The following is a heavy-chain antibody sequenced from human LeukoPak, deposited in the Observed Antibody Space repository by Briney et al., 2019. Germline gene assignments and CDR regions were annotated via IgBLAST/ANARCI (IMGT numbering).Heavy chain of an antibody. J-gene: IGHJ4*02. V-gene: IGHV1-18*01. D-gene: IGHD6-13*01. CDR1: GGTFSSYA. CDR2: ISAYNGNT. Sequence: ASVKVSCKASGGTFSSYAISWARQAPGQGLEWMGWISAYNGNTNYAQKLQGRVTMTTDTSTSTAYMELRSLRSDDTAVYYCARDLEVLGSSSHLTDWGQGTLVTVSS. CDR3: ARDLEVLGSSSHLTD.